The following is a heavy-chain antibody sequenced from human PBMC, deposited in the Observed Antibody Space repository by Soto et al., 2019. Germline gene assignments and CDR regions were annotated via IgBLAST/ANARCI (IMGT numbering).Heavy chain of an antibody. J-gene: IGHJ5*02. CDR1: GGTFSRYA. D-gene: IGHD2-15*01. Sequence: QVQLVQSGAEVKKPGSSVKVSCKASGGTFSRYAISWVRQAPGQGLEWMGGIIPIFGTANYAQKCQGRVTITADESTRTVHMEMSSLRSEDTAVYYCARGGTCSGGSCYSGRNNWFDPWGQGTLVTVS. V-gene: IGHV1-69*01. CDR3: ARGGTCSGGSCYSGRNNWFDP. CDR2: IIPIFGTA.